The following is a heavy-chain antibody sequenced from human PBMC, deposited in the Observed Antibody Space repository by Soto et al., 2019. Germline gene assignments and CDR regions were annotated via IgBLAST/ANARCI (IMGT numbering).Heavy chain of an antibody. V-gene: IGHV4-31*03. CDR1: GGSISSGGYY. D-gene: IGHD3-22*01. CDR3: ARGPHYYDSSGSYRFDY. J-gene: IGHJ4*02. CDR2: IYYSGST. Sequence: SETLSLTCTVSGGSISSGGYYWSWIRQHPGKGLEWIGYIYYSGSTYYNPSLKSRVTISVDTSKNQFSLKLSSVTAADTAVYYCARGPHYYDSSGSYRFDYWGQGTLVTVSS.